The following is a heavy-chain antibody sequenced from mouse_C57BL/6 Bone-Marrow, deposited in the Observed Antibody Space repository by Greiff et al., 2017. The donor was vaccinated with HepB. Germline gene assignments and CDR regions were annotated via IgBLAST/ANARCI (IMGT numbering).Heavy chain of an antibody. D-gene: IGHD1-1*01. CDR2: IYPRDGST. V-gene: IGHV1-85*01. J-gene: IGHJ1*03. CDR1: GYTFTSYA. Sequence: QVQLQQSGPELVKPGASVKLSCKASGYTFTSYAINWVKQRPGQGLEWLGWIYPRDGSTKYNEKFKGKATLTVDTSSSTAYMELHSLTSEDSAVYFCAVYGSSYVELDVWGTGTTVTVSS. CDR3: AVYGSSYVELDV.